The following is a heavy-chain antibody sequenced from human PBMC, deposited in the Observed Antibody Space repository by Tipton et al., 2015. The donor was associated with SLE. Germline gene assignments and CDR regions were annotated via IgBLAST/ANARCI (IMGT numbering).Heavy chain of an antibody. CDR1: GYSISSGYF. Sequence: PGLVKPSETLSLTCVVSGYSISSGYFWGWIRQPPGKGLEWIGSIYHSGSTYYNPSLKSRVTISADTSKSQFSLTLNFVTAADTAVYYCVRSYQGMDWGQGTLVTVSS. V-gene: IGHV4-38-2*01. CDR2: IYHSGST. J-gene: IGHJ4*02. D-gene: IGHD2-2*01. CDR3: VRSYQGMD.